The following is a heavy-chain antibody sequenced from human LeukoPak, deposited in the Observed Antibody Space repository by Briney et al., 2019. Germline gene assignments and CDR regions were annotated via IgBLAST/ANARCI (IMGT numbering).Heavy chain of an antibody. CDR2: MYNSGST. CDR1: GYSISSGYF. J-gene: IGHJ3*01. CDR3: ARDGPYDSDAFHF. D-gene: IGHD3-22*01. V-gene: IGHV4-38-2*02. Sequence: SETLSLTCTVSGYSISSGYFWGWIRQPPGKGLEWIGSMYNSGSTYYNPSLKSRVTISIDTSKNQFSLQLNSVTAADTAVYFRARDGPYDSDAFHFWGQGTMVTVSS.